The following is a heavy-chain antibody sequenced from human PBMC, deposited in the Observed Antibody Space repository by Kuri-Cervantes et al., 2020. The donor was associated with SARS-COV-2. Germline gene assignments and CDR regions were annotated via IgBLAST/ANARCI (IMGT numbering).Heavy chain of an antibody. J-gene: IGHJ4*02. D-gene: IGHD3-16*02. CDR1: GITFSSYA. V-gene: IGHV3-30*04. Sequence: GESLKISCAASGITFSSYAMHWVRPAPGKGLEWVVVISYDGRNKYYADSVKGRFTISRDNSKNTLYLQMNSLRAEDTAVYYCQSFGGAIVQNWGQGTLVTVSS. CDR2: ISYDGRNK. CDR3: QSFGGAIVQN.